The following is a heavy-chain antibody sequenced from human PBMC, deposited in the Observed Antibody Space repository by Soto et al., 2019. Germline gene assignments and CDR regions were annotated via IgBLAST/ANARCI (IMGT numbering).Heavy chain of an antibody. D-gene: IGHD3-10*01. Sequence: QVHLVQSGAEVKKAGSSVTVSCKASGGTVSSSAITWVRQAPGKGLEWMGVFIPIFVSAHYAQKFQGRVTMTADESTSTAHMELSGLRSEDTAIYFCARDLSSDSTGFRGYDLWGQGTLVTVSS. CDR1: GGTVSSSA. CDR2: FIPIFVSA. J-gene: IGHJ4*02. CDR3: ARDLSSDSTGFRGYDL. V-gene: IGHV1-69*01.